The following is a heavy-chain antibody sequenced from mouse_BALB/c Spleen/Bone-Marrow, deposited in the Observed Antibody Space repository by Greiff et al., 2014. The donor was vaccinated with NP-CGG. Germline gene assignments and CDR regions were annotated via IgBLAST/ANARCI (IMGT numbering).Heavy chain of an antibody. J-gene: IGHJ3*01. CDR3: ASYYYGSSRFAY. V-gene: IGHV14-3*02. D-gene: IGHD1-1*01. CDR2: IDPANGST. Sequence: VQLKESGAELVKPGASVKLSCTASGFNIKDTYMHWVKQRPEQGLEWIGRIDPANGSTKYDPKFQGKATITADTSSNTAYLQLSSLTSEDTAVYYCASYYYGSSRFAYWGQGTLVTVSA. CDR1: GFNIKDTY.